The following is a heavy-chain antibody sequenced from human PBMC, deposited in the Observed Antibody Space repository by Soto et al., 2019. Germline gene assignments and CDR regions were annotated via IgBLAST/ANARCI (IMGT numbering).Heavy chain of an antibody. CDR1: GFTFSMYW. CDR3: ARARGADRPNWFDP. CDR2: INDDGIST. V-gene: IGHV3-74*01. J-gene: IGHJ5*02. D-gene: IGHD3-10*01. Sequence: GGSLRLSCAASGFTFSMYWMHWVRQVPGKGPEWVSRINDDGISTNYADSVKGRFTISRDNAKNTLYLQMNALRVEDTATYYCARARGADRPNWFDPWGQGTTVTVSS.